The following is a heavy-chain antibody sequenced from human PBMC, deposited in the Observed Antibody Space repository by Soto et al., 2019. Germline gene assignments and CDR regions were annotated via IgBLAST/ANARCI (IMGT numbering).Heavy chain of an antibody. D-gene: IGHD2-15*01. CDR3: ARGRDIVVVVAATDVYYMDV. Sequence: PSETLSLTCAVYGGSFSGYYWSWIRQPPGKGLEWIGEINHSGSTNYNPSLKSRVTISVDTSKNQFSLKLSSVTAADTAVYYCARGRDIVVVVAATDVYYMDVWGKGTTVTVSS. J-gene: IGHJ6*03. V-gene: IGHV4-34*01. CDR1: GGSFSGYY. CDR2: INHSGST.